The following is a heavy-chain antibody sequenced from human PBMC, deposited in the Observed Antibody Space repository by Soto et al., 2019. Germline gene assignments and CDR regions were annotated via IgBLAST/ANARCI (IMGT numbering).Heavy chain of an antibody. CDR2: ISSSSSTI. V-gene: IGHV3-48*02. J-gene: IGHJ6*02. Sequence: GGSLRLSCAASGFTFSSYSMNWVRQAPGKGLEWVSYISSSSSTIYYADSVKGRFTISRDNAKNSLYLQMNSLRDEDTAVYYCAREVGGDNFWSGPHGMDVWGQGTTVTVSS. CDR3: AREVGGDNFWSGPHGMDV. CDR1: GFTFSSYS. D-gene: IGHD3-3*01.